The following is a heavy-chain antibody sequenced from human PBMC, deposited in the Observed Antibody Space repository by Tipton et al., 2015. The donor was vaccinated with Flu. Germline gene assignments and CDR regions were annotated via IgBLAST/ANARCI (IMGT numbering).Heavy chain of an antibody. CDR2: LNPKSGNT. Sequence: QLVQSGSEVKESGASVRVSCNISGYTLNTYDVNWMRQASGQGFEWMGWLNPKSGNTGYAQKFQGRLTLARDTSESTVYMELTGLTSEDTAVYYCAGDHRMARVNYFAMNVWGQGTTVTVSS. V-gene: IGHV1-8*02. J-gene: IGHJ6*02. CDR1: GYTLNTYD. CDR3: AGDHRMARVNYFAMNV. D-gene: IGHD5-24*01.